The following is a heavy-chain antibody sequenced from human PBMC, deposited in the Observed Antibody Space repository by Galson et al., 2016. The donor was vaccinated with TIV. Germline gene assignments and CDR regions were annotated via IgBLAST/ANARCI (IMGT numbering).Heavy chain of an antibody. CDR2: IYYSGNT. CDR1: GGSISSSSYY. V-gene: IGHV4-39*07. Sequence: SETLSLTCTVSGGSISSSSYYWGWIRQPPGKGLEWIGSIYYSGNTYYNPPLKSRVTISVDTSKNQFSLKMSSVTAADTAVYYCARGEMDYVNWFDAWGQGTLVTVSS. CDR3: ARGEMDYVNWFDA. D-gene: IGHD4-17*01. J-gene: IGHJ5*02.